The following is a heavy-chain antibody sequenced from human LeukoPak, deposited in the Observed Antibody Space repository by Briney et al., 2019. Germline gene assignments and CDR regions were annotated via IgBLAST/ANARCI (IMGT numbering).Heavy chain of an antibody. V-gene: IGHV4-39*01. J-gene: IGHJ3*02. D-gene: IGHD3-22*01. CDR3: ARRGRLSGYRDAFDI. CDR1: GGSFSGYY. CDR2: IYYSGST. Sequence: SETLSLTCAVYGGSFSGYYWGWIRQPPGKGLEWIGSIYYSGSTYYNPSLKSRVTISVDTSKNQFSLKLSSVTAADTAVYYCARRGRLSGYRDAFDIWGQGTMVTVSS.